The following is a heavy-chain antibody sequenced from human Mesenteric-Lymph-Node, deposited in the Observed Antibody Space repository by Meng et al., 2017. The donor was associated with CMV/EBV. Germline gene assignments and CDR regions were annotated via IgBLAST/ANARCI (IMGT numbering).Heavy chain of an antibody. V-gene: IGHV1-69*05. CDR2: IIPIFGTA. Sequence: SVKVSCKASGGTFSSYAISWVRQAPGQGLEWMGGIIPIFGTANYAQKFQGRVTITTDESTSTAYMELSSLRSEDTAVYYCAGKHSSSNYYYYGMDVRGQGTTVTVSS. J-gene: IGHJ6*02. CDR1: GGTFSSYA. CDR3: AGKHSSSNYYYYGMDV. D-gene: IGHD6-6*01.